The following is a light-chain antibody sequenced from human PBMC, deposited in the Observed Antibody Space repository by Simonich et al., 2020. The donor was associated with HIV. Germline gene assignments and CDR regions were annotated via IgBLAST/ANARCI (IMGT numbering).Light chain of an antibody. V-gene: IGKV4-1*01. CDR3: QQYYTTPYT. CDR2: WAS. CDR1: QSVLSSSNHKHY. Sequence: DIVMTQSPDSLAVSLGERANINCKSSQSVLSSSNHKHYLAWYQQKPGQTPKLLIYWASTRESGVPDRFSGSGSGTDFTLTISSLQAEDVAVYYCQQYYTTPYTFGQGTKLEIK. J-gene: IGKJ2*01.